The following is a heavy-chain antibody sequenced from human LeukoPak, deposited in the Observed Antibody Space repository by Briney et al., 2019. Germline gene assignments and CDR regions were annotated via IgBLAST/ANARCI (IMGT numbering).Heavy chain of an antibody. D-gene: IGHD1-26*01. CDR2: IWYDGSNK. CDR1: GFTFSSYS. J-gene: IGHJ6*02. Sequence: GGSLRLSCAASGFTFSSYSMNWVRQAPGKGLEWVAVIWYDGSNKYYADSVKGRFTISRDNSKNTLYLQMNSLRAEDTAVYYCARRGVLLRTKYYYYGMDVWGQGTTVTVSS. CDR3: ARRGVLLRTKYYYYGMDV. V-gene: IGHV3-33*08.